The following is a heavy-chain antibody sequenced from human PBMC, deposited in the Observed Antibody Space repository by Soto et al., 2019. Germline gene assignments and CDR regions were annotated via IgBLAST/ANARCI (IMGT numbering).Heavy chain of an antibody. J-gene: IGHJ6*03. V-gene: IGHV4-34*01. CDR1: GGSFSGYQ. CDR2: INDSGNI. Sequence: QAQLQQWGAGLLKPSETLSLTCAVYGGSFSGYQWSWIRQTPGKGLEWIGEINDSGNINYNPSLKSRVTILIDTPKKQISLKLSSVTAADTAVYYCARGLILGFGELPRRGGYYYYMDVWGKGTTVTVSS. D-gene: IGHD3-10*01. CDR3: ARGLILGFGELPRRGGYYYYMDV.